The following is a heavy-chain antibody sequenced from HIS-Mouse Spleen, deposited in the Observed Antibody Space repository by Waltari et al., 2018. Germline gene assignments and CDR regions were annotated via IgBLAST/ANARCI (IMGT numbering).Heavy chain of an antibody. CDR2: IYSRGRT. CDR1: GGSISSSSYY. V-gene: IGHV4-39*07. D-gene: IGHD6-13*01. CDR3: AREIPYSSSWYDWYFDL. Sequence: QLQLQESGPGLVKPSETLSLTCTVSGGSISSSSYYWGWDRQPPGKGLEWIGSIYSRGRTDYNPARKSRVTISVDTSKNQFSLKLSSVTAADTAVYYCAREIPYSSSWYDWYFDLWGRGTLVTVSS. J-gene: IGHJ2*01.